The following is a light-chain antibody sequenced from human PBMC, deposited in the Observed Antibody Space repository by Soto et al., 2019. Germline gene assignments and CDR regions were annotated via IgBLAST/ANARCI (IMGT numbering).Light chain of an antibody. V-gene: IGKV3-11*01. Sequence: EIVLTQSPATLSLSPGERATLSCRASQSVSSYLAWYQQKPGQAPRLLIYDASNMATGIPARFSGSWSGTDFTLTSSSLVPEDFAVYDCQQRSNWPSATFGQGTRLEIK. CDR1: QSVSSY. CDR3: QQRSNWPSAT. CDR2: DAS. J-gene: IGKJ5*01.